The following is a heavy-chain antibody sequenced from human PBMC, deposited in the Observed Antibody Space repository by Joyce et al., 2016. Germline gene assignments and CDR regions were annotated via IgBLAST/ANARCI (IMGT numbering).Heavy chain of an antibody. CDR2: IIPLFGTT. CDR1: GGTISNYA. J-gene: IGHJ4*02. CDR3: AGTDYSERSGYYKFGFDY. D-gene: IGHD3-22*01. V-gene: IGHV1-69*01. Sequence: QVQLVQSGAEVKKPGSSVKVSCKASGGTISNYAISWVRQAPGQGLEWMGGIIPLFGTTNYAQKFQDRVTITADASTGTAHMELSSLTSEDTAVYYCAGTDYSERSGYYKFGFDYWGQGTLVTVSS.